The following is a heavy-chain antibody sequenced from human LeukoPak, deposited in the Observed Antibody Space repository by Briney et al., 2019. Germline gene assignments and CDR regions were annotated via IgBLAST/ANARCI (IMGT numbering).Heavy chain of an antibody. Sequence: GASVKVSCKASGYTFTSYYMHWVRQAPGQGLEWMGIINPSGGSTSYAQKLQGRVTMARDMSTSTVYMELSSLRSEDTAVYYCARLDFDWLLGFDYWGQGTLVTVSS. CDR2: INPSGGST. V-gene: IGHV1-46*01. D-gene: IGHD3-9*01. J-gene: IGHJ4*02. CDR3: ARLDFDWLLGFDY. CDR1: GYTFTSYY.